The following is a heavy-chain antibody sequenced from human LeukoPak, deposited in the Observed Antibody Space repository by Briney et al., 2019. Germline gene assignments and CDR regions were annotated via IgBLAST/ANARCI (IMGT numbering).Heavy chain of an antibody. CDR1: GGSISSSSYY. Sequence: SETLSLTCTVSGGSISSSSYYCGWIRQPPGKGLEWIGSISYGGNTYYKPSLQSRVTISIDTSKTHFSLKLSSVTAADTAVYYCALWGPHRDWFDPWGQGTLVTVSS. D-gene: IGHD3-16*01. CDR2: ISYGGNT. V-gene: IGHV4-39*07. J-gene: IGHJ5*02. CDR3: ALWGPHRDWFDP.